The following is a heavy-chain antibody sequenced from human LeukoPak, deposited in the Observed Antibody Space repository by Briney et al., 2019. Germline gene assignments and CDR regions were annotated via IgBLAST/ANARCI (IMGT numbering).Heavy chain of an antibody. Sequence: GGSLRLSCAASGFTFSASAIHWVRQASGKGLEWVGRVRSKANTYATAYAASVKGRFTISRDDSKNTAYLQMNSLKTEDTAVYYCTRHDMYEDSSAYEYYFDYWGQGTLVTVSS. CDR2: VRSKANTYAT. CDR3: TRHDMYEDSSAYEYYFDY. CDR1: GFTFSASA. V-gene: IGHV3-73*01. D-gene: IGHD3-22*01. J-gene: IGHJ4*02.